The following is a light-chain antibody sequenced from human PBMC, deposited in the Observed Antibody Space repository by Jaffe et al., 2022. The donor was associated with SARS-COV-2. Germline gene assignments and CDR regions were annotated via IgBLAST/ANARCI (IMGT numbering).Light chain of an antibody. Sequence: EIVLTQSPGTLSLSPGERATLSCRASQSVSSSFFAWYQQKPGQAPRLLIYGASSRAPGIPDRFSGSGSGTDFTLTISRLEPEDFAVYYCQQYDASPPFTFGPGTKVDVK. CDR1: QSVSSSF. V-gene: IGKV3-20*01. CDR2: GAS. J-gene: IGKJ3*01. CDR3: QQYDASPPFT.